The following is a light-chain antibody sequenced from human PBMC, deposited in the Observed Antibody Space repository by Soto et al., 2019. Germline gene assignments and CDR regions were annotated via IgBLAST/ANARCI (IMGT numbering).Light chain of an antibody. V-gene: IGKV3-15*01. CDR2: GVS. J-gene: IGKJ4*01. CDR3: QQYDAWPPLLT. Sequence: EIVMTQSPATLSVSPGETATLSCRASQTVSVNLAWYQQKPGQAPRLLIHGVSTRATGIPPRFSGSGSGTEFTRTIGSLQSEEFAVYDWQQYDAWPPLLTFGGGTTVANK. CDR1: QTVSVN.